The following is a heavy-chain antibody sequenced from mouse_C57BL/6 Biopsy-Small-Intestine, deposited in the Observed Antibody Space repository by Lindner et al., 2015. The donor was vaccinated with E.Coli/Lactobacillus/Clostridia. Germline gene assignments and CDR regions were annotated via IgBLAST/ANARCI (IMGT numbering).Heavy chain of an antibody. CDR3: AKRGYGSLHAMDY. Sequence: QLQESGPGLVAPSQSLSITCTVSGFSLASYAVSWVRQPPGKGLEWLGVIWGDGSTSYHSTLTSRLSISKDKSKSQVFLKLNSLQTDDTATYYCAKRGYGSLHAMDYWGQGTSVTVSS. CDR1: GFSLASYA. V-gene: IGHV2-3*01. CDR2: IWGDGST. J-gene: IGHJ4*01. D-gene: IGHD1-1*01.